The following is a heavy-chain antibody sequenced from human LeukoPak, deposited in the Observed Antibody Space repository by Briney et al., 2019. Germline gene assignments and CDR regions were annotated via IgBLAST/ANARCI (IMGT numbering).Heavy chain of an antibody. CDR1: GYTFTSYG. J-gene: IGHJ4*02. Sequence: ASVKVSCKASGYTFTSYGISWVRQAPGQGLEWMGWISAYNGNTNYAQKLQGRVTMTTDTSTSTAYMELRSLRSDDTAVYYCATEGIAAAGQTGNFDYWGQGTLVTVSS. CDR3: ATEGIAAAGQTGNFDY. D-gene: IGHD6-13*01. V-gene: IGHV1-18*01. CDR2: ISAYNGNT.